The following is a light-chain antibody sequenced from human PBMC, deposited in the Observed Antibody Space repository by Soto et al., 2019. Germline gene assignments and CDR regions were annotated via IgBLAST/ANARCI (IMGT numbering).Light chain of an antibody. Sequence: QSALTQPRSVSGSPGQSVSISCTGTSSDVGAYNFVSWYQQHPGKAPKVMIYEVSHRPSGISGRFSGSKSGNTASLTISGLQVDDEADYFCSSYTTSSPYVFGAGTKLTVL. V-gene: IGLV2-11*01. CDR2: EVS. CDR3: SSYTTSSPYV. CDR1: SSDVGAYNF. J-gene: IGLJ1*01.